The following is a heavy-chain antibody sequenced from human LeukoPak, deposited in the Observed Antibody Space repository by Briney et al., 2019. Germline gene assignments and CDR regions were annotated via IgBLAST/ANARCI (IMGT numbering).Heavy chain of an antibody. CDR2: ISAYNGNT. CDR1: GYTFTSYG. CDR3: ARGLQETLAWLKAFSAFDI. V-gene: IGHV1-18*01. J-gene: IGHJ3*02. D-gene: IGHD5-24*01. Sequence: ASVKVSCKASGYTFTSYGISWVRQAPGQGLEWMGWISAYNGNTNYAQKLQGRVTMTTDTSTSTASMELRSLRSDDTAVYYCARGLQETLAWLKAFSAFDIWGQGTMVTVSS.